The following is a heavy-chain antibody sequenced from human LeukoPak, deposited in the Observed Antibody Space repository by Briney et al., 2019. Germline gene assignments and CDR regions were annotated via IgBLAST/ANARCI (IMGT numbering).Heavy chain of an antibody. V-gene: IGHV3-30-3*01. J-gene: IGHJ4*02. Sequence: GGSLRLSCAASGVAFSNYAMHWARQAPGKGLEWVAFISHDRSNNCHADSVKGRFTISRDNSKNTLYLQMNSLTDEDTAVYYCARDLSGSYMSDYWGQGTLVTVSS. CDR3: ARDLSGSYMSDY. CDR1: GVAFSNYA. D-gene: IGHD3-10*01. CDR2: ISHDRSNN.